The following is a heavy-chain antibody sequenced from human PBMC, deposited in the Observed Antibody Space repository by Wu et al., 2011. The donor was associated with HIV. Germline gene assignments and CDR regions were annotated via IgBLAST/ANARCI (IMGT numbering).Heavy chain of an antibody. D-gene: IGHD2-21*01. CDR2: IIPIFGTA. Sequence: QVQLVQSGAEVKKPGASVKVSCKASGYTFIDYYMHWVRQAPGQGLEWMGGIIPIFGTANYAQKFQGRVTITADKSTSTAYMELSSLRSEDTAMYYCARDFGGDGDSWGQGTLVTVSS. CDR1: GYTFIDYY. V-gene: IGHV1-69*06. CDR3: ARDFGGDGDS. J-gene: IGHJ4*02.